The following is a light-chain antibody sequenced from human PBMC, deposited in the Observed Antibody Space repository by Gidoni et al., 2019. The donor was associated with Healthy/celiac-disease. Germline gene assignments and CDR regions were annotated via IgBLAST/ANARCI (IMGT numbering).Light chain of an antibody. J-gene: IGKJ2*01. CDR1: QSVSSN. Sequence: ETVMTQSPATLSVSPGERATLSCRASQSVSSNLAWYQQKPGQAPRLLIYGASTRATGIPARFSGSGSGTEFTLTISSLQSEDFAVYYCQQYNNCPSYTFGRGPSWRSN. V-gene: IGKV3-15*01. CDR3: QQYNNCPSYT. CDR2: GAS.